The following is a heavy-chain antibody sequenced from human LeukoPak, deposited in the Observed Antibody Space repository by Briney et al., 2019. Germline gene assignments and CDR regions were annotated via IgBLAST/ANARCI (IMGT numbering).Heavy chain of an antibody. CDR3: ARDISSGGLYNWFDP. CDR2: LNGDGSST. CDR1: GFTFSSYW. Sequence: GGSLRLSCAASGFTFSSYWMDWVRQAPGKGLVWVSRLNGDGSSTNYADSVKGRFTISRDNAKNTLFLQMTSLRAEDTAVYYCARDISSGGLYNWFDPWGQGTLVTVSS. V-gene: IGHV3-74*01. D-gene: IGHD2-15*01. J-gene: IGHJ5*02.